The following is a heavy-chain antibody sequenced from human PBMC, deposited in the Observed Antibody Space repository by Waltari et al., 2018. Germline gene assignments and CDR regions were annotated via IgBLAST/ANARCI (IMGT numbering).Heavy chain of an antibody. V-gene: IGHV3-23*01. CDR2: INGYGDKT. Sequence: EVQVLESGGDLVQPGGSLRLTCAASGFIFSSYAINWVRQAPGKGLEGVSGINGYGDKTYYADSVKGRFTLSRENAKNTLTLQMNNLGGEDTAIYYCAKAHFYETSGYIEHWGQGTLVTVSS. D-gene: IGHD3-22*01. J-gene: IGHJ5*02. CDR1: GFIFSSYA. CDR3: AKAHFYETSGYIEH.